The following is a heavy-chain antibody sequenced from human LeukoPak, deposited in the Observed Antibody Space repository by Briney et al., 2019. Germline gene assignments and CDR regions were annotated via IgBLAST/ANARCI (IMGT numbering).Heavy chain of an antibody. V-gene: IGHV4-39*01. CDR2: IYYSGST. D-gene: IGHD6-19*01. J-gene: IGHJ4*02. Sequence: PSETLSLTXTVSGGSISSSSYYWGWIRQPPGKGLEWIGSIYYSGSTYYNPSLKSRVTISVDTSKNQFSLKLSSVTAADTAVYYCARAGYSSGWYGGYYFDYWGQGTLVTVSS. CDR3: ARAGYSSGWYGGYYFDY. CDR1: GGSISSSSYY.